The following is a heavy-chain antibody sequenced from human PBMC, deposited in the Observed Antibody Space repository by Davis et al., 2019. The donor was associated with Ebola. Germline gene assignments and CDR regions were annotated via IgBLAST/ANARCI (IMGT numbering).Heavy chain of an antibody. D-gene: IGHD1-26*01. CDR3: ARELRPSVGLLRSPQGY. J-gene: IGHJ4*02. Sequence: SVKVSCKASGGAFSSYIVSWVRQAPGQGLEWMGGIIPISGIPSYAQKFQGRVTISADDSTSTVYMELTSLRSEDTAVYYCARELRPSVGLLRSPQGYWGQGTLVTVSP. CDR1: GGAFSSYI. CDR2: IIPISGIP. V-gene: IGHV1-69*13.